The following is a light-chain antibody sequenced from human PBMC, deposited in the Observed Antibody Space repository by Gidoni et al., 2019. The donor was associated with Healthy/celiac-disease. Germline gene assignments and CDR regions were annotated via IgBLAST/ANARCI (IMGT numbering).Light chain of an antibody. Sequence: ELVLTQSHATLSLSPRQRATLSCRASQSVSSYLAWYQQKPGQAPRLLIYDASNRATGIPARFSGSGSGTDFTLTISSLEPEDFAVYYCQQRSNWPPLYTFGQGTKLEIK. V-gene: IGKV3-11*01. CDR1: QSVSSY. CDR3: QQRSNWPPLYT. J-gene: IGKJ2*01. CDR2: DAS.